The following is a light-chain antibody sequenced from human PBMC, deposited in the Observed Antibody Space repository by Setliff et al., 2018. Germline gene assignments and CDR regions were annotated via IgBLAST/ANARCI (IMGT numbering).Light chain of an antibody. J-gene: IGLJ1*01. CDR2: EVS. V-gene: IGLV2-8*01. Sequence: SVLTQPPSSSGSPGQSVTISCTGTSSDVGGYNYVSWYQQHPGKAPKLMIYEVSKRPSGVPDRFSGSKSGNTASLTISGLQAEDEADYYCCSFAGTYYVFGSGTKGTV. CDR1: SSDVGGYNY. CDR3: CSFAGTYYV.